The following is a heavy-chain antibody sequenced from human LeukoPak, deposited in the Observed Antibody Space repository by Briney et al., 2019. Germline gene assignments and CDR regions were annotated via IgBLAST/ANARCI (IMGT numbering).Heavy chain of an antibody. CDR3: ARDHYYGSGSYDY. Sequence: PGGSLRLSCAASGFTFSSYSMNWVRQAPGKGLEWVSSISSSSSYIYYADSVKGRFTISRDSAKNSLYLQMNSLRAEDTAVYYCARDHYYGSGSYDYWGQGTLVTVSS. D-gene: IGHD3-10*01. CDR2: ISSSSSYI. CDR1: GFTFSSYS. J-gene: IGHJ4*02. V-gene: IGHV3-21*01.